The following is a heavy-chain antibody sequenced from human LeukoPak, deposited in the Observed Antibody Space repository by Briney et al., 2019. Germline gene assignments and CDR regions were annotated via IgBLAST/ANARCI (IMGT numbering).Heavy chain of an antibody. V-gene: IGHV1-69*04. D-gene: IGHD2-21*02. CDR3: AKVICGGDCLGAFDL. Sequence: ASVKVSCKASGDIFNTYAITWVRQAPGLGLEWMGRIVPMFGVPNYAQKFQGRVTITTDKFTNTVHMELSSLRSEDTAMYYCAKVICGGDCLGAFDLWGQGTLVTVSP. CDR1: GDIFNTYA. CDR2: IVPMFGVP. J-gene: IGHJ3*01.